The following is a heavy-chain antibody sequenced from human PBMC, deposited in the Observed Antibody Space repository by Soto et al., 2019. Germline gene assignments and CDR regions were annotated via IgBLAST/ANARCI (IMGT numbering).Heavy chain of an antibody. CDR1: GGSMSSGDYY. V-gene: IGHV4-30-4*02. CDR2: IYYSGST. CDR3: ARGYYYYMDV. Sequence: PSETLYLTCTVSGGSMSSGDYYWSWIRQPPGKGLEWIGYIYYSGSTYYNPSLKSRVTISVDTSKSQFSLELSPVTAADTAVYYCARGYYYYMDVWGKGTTVTVSS. J-gene: IGHJ6*03.